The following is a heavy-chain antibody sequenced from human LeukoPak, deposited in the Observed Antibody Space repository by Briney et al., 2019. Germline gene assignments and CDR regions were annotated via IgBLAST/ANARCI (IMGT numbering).Heavy chain of an antibody. CDR2: IKQDGSEK. Sequence: GGSLRLSCAASGFTFSSSWMSWVRQAPGKGLEWVALIKQDGSEKYYVDSVKGRFTISRDNAKNSLYLQMNSLRDEDTAVYYCARDPDHGALDYWGQGTLVTVSS. J-gene: IGHJ4*02. CDR3: ARDPDHGALDY. CDR1: GFTFSSSW. D-gene: IGHD3-16*01. V-gene: IGHV3-7*01.